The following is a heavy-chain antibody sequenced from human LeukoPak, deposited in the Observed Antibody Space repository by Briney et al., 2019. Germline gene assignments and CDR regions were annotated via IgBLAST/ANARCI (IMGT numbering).Heavy chain of an antibody. D-gene: IGHD3-22*01. V-gene: IGHV3-23*01. Sequence: GGSLRLSCAASGFTFSSYAMSWVRQAPGKGLEWVSAISGSGGSTYYADSVKGRFTVSRDNSKNTLYLQMNSLRAEDTAVYYCAKVPDSSGYYYVYWGQGTLVTVSS. CDR2: ISGSGGST. CDR1: GFTFSSYA. J-gene: IGHJ4*02. CDR3: AKVPDSSGYYYVY.